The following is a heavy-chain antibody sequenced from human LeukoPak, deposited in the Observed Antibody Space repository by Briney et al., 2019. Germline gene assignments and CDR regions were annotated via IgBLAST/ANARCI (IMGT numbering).Heavy chain of an antibody. V-gene: IGHV1-2*02. J-gene: IGHJ4*02. Sequence: ASVNVSCKASGYTFTGYYMHWVRQAPGQGLEWMGWINPNSGGTNYAQKFQGRVTMTRDTSISTAYMELSRLRSDDTAVYYCARLKEVGATTKFDYWGQGTLVTVCS. CDR2: INPNSGGT. CDR1: GYTFTGYY. D-gene: IGHD1-26*01. CDR3: ARLKEVGATTKFDY.